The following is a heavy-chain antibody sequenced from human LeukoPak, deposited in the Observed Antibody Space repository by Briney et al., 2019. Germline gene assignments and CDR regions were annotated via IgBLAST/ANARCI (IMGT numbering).Heavy chain of an antibody. Sequence: PSQTLSLTCTVSGGSISSGGYYWSWIRQPPGKGLEWIGYIYHSGSTYYNPSLKSRVTISVDRSKNQFSLKLSSVTAADTAVYYCARGAVDTAMVTSSLDYWGQGTLVTVSS. CDR3: ARGAVDTAMVTSSLDY. CDR1: GGSISSGGYY. V-gene: IGHV4-30-2*01. J-gene: IGHJ4*02. CDR2: IYHSGST. D-gene: IGHD5-18*01.